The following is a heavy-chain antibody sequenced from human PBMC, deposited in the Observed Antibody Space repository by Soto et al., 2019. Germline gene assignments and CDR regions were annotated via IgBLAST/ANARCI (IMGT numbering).Heavy chain of an antibody. CDR3: AKAFFGLVFMSEAMDV. Sequence: EVHLLESGGGLVQPGGSLRLSYAASGFTFSSYAMNWVRQAPGKGLEFVSSISDSGDSTNYADSVNGRFTVFRDNSKNTLFLQLNSLRAEDAAVYYCAKAFFGLVFMSEAMDVWGQGTTVTVSS. J-gene: IGHJ6*02. CDR1: GFTFSSYA. CDR2: ISDSGDST. V-gene: IGHV3-23*01. D-gene: IGHD3-3*01.